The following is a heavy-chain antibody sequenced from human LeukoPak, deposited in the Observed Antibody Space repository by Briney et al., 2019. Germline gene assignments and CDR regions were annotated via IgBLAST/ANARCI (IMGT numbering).Heavy chain of an antibody. CDR2: ISALNGNA. V-gene: IGHV1-18*01. Sequence: ASVKVFCKASGYTFTDYGFTWVRQAPGQGLEWMGWISALNGNANYAHKFRGRVTLTRDTSTGTAYMELRSLKSDDTAVYYCARDEQYQLMILDFWGQGTLITVSS. D-gene: IGHD3-16*01. CDR3: ARDEQYQLMILDF. J-gene: IGHJ4*02. CDR1: GYTFTDYG.